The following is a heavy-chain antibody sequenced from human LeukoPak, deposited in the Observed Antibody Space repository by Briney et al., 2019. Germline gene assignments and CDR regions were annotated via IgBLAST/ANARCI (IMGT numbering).Heavy chain of an antibody. V-gene: IGHV1-2*02. CDR2: INPNSGGT. J-gene: IGHJ5*02. Sequence: ASVKVSCKASGYTFTGYYMHWVRQAPGQGLEWMGWINPNSGGTNYAQKFQGRVTMTRDTSISTAYMELSRLRSDDTAVYYCARAPPSLYCSSTSCYWFDPWGQGTLVTVSS. CDR1: GYTFTGYY. D-gene: IGHD2-2*01. CDR3: ARAPPSLYCSSTSCYWFDP.